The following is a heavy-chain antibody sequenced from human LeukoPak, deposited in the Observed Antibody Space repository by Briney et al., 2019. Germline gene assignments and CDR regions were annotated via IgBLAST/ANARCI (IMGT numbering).Heavy chain of an antibody. CDR3: ARRNYYGSGSLKYYFDY. Sequence: ASVKVSCKASGYTFTSYGISWVRQAPGQGLEWMGWISTYNGNTNYAQKLQGRVTMTTDTSTSTAYMELRSLRSDDTAVYYCARRNYYGSGSLKYYFDYWGQGTLVTVSS. CDR1: GYTFTSYG. D-gene: IGHD3-10*01. J-gene: IGHJ4*02. V-gene: IGHV1-18*01. CDR2: ISTYNGNT.